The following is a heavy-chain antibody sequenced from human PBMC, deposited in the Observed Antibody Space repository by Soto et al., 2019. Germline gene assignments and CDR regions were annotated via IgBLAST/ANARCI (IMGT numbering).Heavy chain of an antibody. CDR2: IWYDGSNK. CDR3: ARDTTPSDYDILTGYYPPYYYYGMDV. V-gene: IGHV3-33*01. Sequence: GGSLRLSCAASGFTFSSYGMHWVRQAPGKGLEWVAVIWYDGSNKYYADSVKGRFTISRDNSKNTLYLQMNSLRAEDTAVYYCARDTTPSDYDILTGYYPPYYYYGMDVWGQGTTVTVSS. J-gene: IGHJ6*02. D-gene: IGHD3-9*01. CDR1: GFTFSSYG.